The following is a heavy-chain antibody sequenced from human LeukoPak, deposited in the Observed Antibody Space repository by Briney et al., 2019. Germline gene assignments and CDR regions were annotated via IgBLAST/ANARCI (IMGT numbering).Heavy chain of an antibody. CDR2: ISAYNGNT. V-gene: IGHV1-18*01. CDR3: AVTPVATNYYYYGMDV. Sequence: ASVKVSCKASGYTFTSYGISWVRQAPGQGLEWVGWISAYNGNTNYAQKLQGRVTMTTDTSTSTAYMELRSLRSDDTAVYYCAVTPVATNYYYYGMDVWGQGTTVTVSS. J-gene: IGHJ6*02. CDR1: GYTFTSYG. D-gene: IGHD5-12*01.